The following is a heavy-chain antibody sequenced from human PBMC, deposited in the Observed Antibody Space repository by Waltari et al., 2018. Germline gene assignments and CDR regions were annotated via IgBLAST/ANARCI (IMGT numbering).Heavy chain of an antibody. Sequence: EVQLVESGGGLVQPGGSLRLSCEASGFTFSSHWMFWVRQAPGKGLEWVANINEDGSEKFYVDSVKGRFTISRDNAKNSLYLQMNSLRVDDTAVYYCARPLRSGWFEGTFDIWGQGTMVTVSS. CDR2: INEDGSEK. V-gene: IGHV3-7*04. J-gene: IGHJ3*02. D-gene: IGHD6-19*01. CDR3: ARPLRSGWFEGTFDI. CDR1: GFTFSSHW.